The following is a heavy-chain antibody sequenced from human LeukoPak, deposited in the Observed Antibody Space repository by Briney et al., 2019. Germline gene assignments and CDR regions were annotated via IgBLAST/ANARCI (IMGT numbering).Heavy chain of an antibody. D-gene: IGHD6-19*01. J-gene: IGHJ4*02. CDR1: GYTFTSYG. Sequence: ASVKVSCKASGYTFTSYGISWVRQAPGQGLEWMGWISAYNGNTNYAQKLQGRVTMTTDTSTSTAYMELRSLRSDDTAVYYCARLLFAVAGKAPLRYWGQGTLVTVSS. V-gene: IGHV1-18*01. CDR2: ISAYNGNT. CDR3: ARLLFAVAGKAPLRY.